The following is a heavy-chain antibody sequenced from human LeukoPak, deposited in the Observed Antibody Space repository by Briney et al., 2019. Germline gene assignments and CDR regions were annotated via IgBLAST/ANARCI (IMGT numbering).Heavy chain of an antibody. Sequence: GGSLRLSCAASGFTFSRYWMHWVRQAPGKGLVWVSRINSDGSSTNYADSVKGRFTISRDNTKNTLYLQMNSLRAEDTAVYYCARAGKTGAAAFDIWGQGTMVTVSS. CDR1: GFTFSRYW. V-gene: IGHV3-74*01. CDR2: INSDGSST. D-gene: IGHD3-10*01. CDR3: ARAGKTGAAAFDI. J-gene: IGHJ3*02.